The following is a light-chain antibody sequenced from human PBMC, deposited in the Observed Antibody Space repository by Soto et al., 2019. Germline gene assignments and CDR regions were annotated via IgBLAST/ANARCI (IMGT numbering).Light chain of an antibody. Sequence: DIVMTQSPDSLAVSLGERATINCKSSQSVLYSSNNKNYLTWYQQKPVQPPKLLIYWASTRESGVPDRFSGSGSATGFNLTISSLQAEDVAVYYCQQYYSTPPTFGGGTKVEIK. CDR2: WAS. J-gene: IGKJ4*01. CDR1: QSVLYSSNNKNY. CDR3: QQYYSTPPT. V-gene: IGKV4-1*01.